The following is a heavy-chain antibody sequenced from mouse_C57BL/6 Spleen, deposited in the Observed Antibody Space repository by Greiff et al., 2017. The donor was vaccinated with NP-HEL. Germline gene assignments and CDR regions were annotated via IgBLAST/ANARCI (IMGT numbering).Heavy chain of an antibody. Sequence: QVQLKQSGAELVKPGASVKLSCKASGYTFTEYTIHWVKQRSGQGLEWIGWFYPGSGSIKYNEKFKDKATLTAGKSSSTVYMELSRLTSEDSAVYFCARHEEGITTVVATRYFDVWGTGTTVTVSS. CDR1: GYTFTEYT. D-gene: IGHD1-1*01. J-gene: IGHJ1*03. V-gene: IGHV1-62-2*01. CDR2: FYPGSGSI. CDR3: ARHEEGITTVVATRYFDV.